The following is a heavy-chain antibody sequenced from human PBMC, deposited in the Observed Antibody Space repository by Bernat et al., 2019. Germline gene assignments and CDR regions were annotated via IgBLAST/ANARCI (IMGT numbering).Heavy chain of an antibody. D-gene: IGHD6-13*01. CDR2: INAGNGNT. CDR1: GYTFTSYA. J-gene: IGHJ6*02. Sequence: QVQLVQSGAEVKKPGASVKVSCKASGYTFTSYAMHWVRQAPGQRLEWMGWINAGNGNTKYSQKFQGRVTITRDTSASTAYMELSRLRSEDTAVYYCASPGAAAGTYYYYGMDVWGQGTTVTVSS. CDR3: ASPGAAAGTYYYYGMDV. V-gene: IGHV1-3*01.